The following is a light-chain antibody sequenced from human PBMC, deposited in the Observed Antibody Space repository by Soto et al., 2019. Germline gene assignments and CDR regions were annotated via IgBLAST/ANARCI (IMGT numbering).Light chain of an antibody. V-gene: IGKV3-20*01. Sequence: SPGERVTLSCRASQSFTTRLAWYQHKPGQAPTLLMSGASNRASGVPVRFSGSGSGTDFTLTITRLEPEDFALYYCQQYGGSPITFGLGTRLEIK. J-gene: IGKJ5*01. CDR2: GAS. CDR3: QQYGGSPIT. CDR1: QSFTTR.